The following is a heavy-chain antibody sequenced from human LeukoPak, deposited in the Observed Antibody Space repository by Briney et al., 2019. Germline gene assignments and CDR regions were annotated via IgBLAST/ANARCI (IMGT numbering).Heavy chain of an antibody. Sequence: GGSLRLSCAASGFTFSSYAMSWVRQAPGKGLEWVSAISGSGGSTYYADSVKGRFTISRDNAKNSLYLQMNSLRAEDTAVYYCARVTIAAAGTSLDYWGQGTLVTVSS. J-gene: IGHJ4*02. CDR2: ISGSGGST. CDR3: ARVTIAAAGTSLDY. V-gene: IGHV3-23*01. D-gene: IGHD6-13*01. CDR1: GFTFSSYA.